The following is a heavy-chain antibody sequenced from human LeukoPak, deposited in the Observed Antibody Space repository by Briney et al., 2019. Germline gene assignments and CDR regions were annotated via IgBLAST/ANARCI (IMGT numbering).Heavy chain of an antibody. V-gene: IGHV4-4*07. CDR2: VHTSGST. J-gene: IGHJ4*02. CDR1: GGPISDYY. CDR3: ARDLYGDYGVFDY. D-gene: IGHD4-17*01. Sequence: SETLSLTCSVSGGPISDYYWSWIRQPAGKGLEGIGRVHTSGSTNYNPSLKSRVTMSVDTSKNQFSLRLSTVTAADTAVYYCARDLYGDYGVFDYWGQGTLVTVSS.